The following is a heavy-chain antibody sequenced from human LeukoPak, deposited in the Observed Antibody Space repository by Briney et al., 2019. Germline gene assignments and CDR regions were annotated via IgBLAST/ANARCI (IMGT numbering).Heavy chain of an antibody. CDR3: ARNDYGDYYGAFDI. D-gene: IGHD4-17*01. CDR2: INHSGST. V-gene: IGHV4-34*01. CDR1: GGSFSGYY. Sequence: SETLSLTCAVYGGSFSGYYWSWIRQPPGKGLEWIGEINHSGSTNYNPSLKSRVTISVDTSKNQFSLKLSSVTAADTAVYYCARNDYGDYYGAFDIWGQGTMVTVSS. J-gene: IGHJ3*02.